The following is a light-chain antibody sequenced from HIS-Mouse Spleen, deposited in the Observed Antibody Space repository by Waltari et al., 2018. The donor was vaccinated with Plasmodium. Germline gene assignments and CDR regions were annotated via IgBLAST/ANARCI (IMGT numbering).Light chain of an antibody. CDR1: QSVSSY. Sequence: EIVLTQSPPTLSSSPGESATLSCSPSQSVSSYLAWYHQNPGQAPRLLIYDASNRSTGIPARFSGSGSGKDFTLTISSLETEDLAVYYCQQRSNWPPLTFGGGTKVEIK. CDR3: QQRSNWPPLT. CDR2: DAS. V-gene: IGKV3-11*01. J-gene: IGKJ4*01.